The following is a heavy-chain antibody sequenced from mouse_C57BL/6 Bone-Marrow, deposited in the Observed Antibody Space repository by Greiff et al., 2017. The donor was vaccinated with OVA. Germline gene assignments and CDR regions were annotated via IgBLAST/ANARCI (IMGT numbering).Heavy chain of an antibody. D-gene: IGHD2-10*01. J-gene: IGHJ1*03. CDR2: IHPNSGST. CDR3: ARSSYGNPWYFDV. Sequence: QVHVKQSGAELVKPGASVKLSCKASGYTFTSYWMHWVKQRPGQGLEWIGMIHPNSGSTNYNEKFKSKATLTVDKSSSTAYMQLSSLTSEDSAVYYCARSSYGNPWYFDVWGTGTTVTVSS. V-gene: IGHV1-64*01. CDR1: GYTFTSYW.